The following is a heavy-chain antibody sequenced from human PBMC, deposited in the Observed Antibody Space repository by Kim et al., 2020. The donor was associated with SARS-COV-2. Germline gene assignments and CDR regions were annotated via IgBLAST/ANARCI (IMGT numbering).Heavy chain of an antibody. Sequence: GGSLRLSCAASGFTFSSYAMSWVRQAPGKGLEWVSAISGSGGSTYYADSVKGRFTISRDNSKNTLYLQMNSLRAEDTAVYYCAKDRRGGGSWAFGFDYWGQGTLVTVSS. V-gene: IGHV3-23*01. CDR2: ISGSGGST. CDR1: GFTFSSYA. D-gene: IGHD2-15*01. J-gene: IGHJ4*02. CDR3: AKDRRGGGSWAFGFDY.